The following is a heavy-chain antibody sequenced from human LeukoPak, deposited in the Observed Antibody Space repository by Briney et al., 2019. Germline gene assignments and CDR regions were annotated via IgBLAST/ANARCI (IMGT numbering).Heavy chain of an antibody. J-gene: IGHJ3*02. CDR3: AGSSGYYSGAFDI. Sequence: SETLSLTCAVYGGSFSGDYWSWIRQPPGKGLEWIGEINHSGSTNYNPSLKSRVTISVDKSKNQFSLKLSSVTAADTAVYYCAGSSGYYSGAFDIWGQGTMVTVSS. CDR1: GGSFSGDY. V-gene: IGHV4-34*01. CDR2: INHSGST. D-gene: IGHD3-22*01.